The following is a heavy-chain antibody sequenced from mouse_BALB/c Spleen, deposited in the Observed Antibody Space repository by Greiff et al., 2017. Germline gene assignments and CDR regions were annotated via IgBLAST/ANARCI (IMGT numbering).Heavy chain of an antibody. Sequence: EVKLVESGGGLVKPGGSLKLSCAASGFTFSDYYMYWVRQTPEKRLEWVATISDGGSYTYYPDSVKGRFTISRDNAKNNLYLQMSSLKSEDTAKYYCARGGLYYFDYWGQGTTLTVSS. V-gene: IGHV5-4*02. CDR1: GFTFSDYY. D-gene: IGHD1-1*02. CDR3: ARGGLYYFDY. J-gene: IGHJ2*01. CDR2: ISDGGSYT.